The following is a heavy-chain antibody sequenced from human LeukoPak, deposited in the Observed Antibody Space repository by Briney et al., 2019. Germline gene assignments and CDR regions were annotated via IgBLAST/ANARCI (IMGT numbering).Heavy chain of an antibody. CDR3: ARDPSGSSSGWYHFDY. D-gene: IGHD6-19*01. J-gene: IGHJ4*02. CDR2: ISVSGATT. V-gene: IGHV3-23*01. CDR1: GFTFSNYA. Sequence: GGSLRLSCAASGFTFSNYAMSWVRQTPGKGLDWVSGISVSGATTYYAHSVKGRFTISRDNSKNTLNLQMNSLRAEDTAVYYCARDPSGSSSGWYHFDYWGQGSLVTVSS.